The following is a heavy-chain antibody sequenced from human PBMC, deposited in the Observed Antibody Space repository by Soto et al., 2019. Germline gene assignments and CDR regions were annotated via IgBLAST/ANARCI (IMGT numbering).Heavy chain of an antibody. J-gene: IGHJ4*02. V-gene: IGHV2-70*11. Sequence: PTLVNPTETLTLTCTFSGFSLSTSGMCVSWIRQPPGKALEWLARIDWDDDKYYSTSLKTRLTISKDTSENQVVLTMTNMDPVDTATYYCARKGGYDGAFDYWGQGMLVTVSS. CDR1: GFSLSTSGMC. CDR3: ARKGGYDGAFDY. D-gene: IGHD5-12*01. CDR2: IDWDDDK.